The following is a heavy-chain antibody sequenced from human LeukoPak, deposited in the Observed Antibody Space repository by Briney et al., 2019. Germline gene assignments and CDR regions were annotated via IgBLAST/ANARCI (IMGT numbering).Heavy chain of an antibody. Sequence: GGSLRLSCAASGFTFSSYSMNWVRQAAGKGLEWVSSISSSSSYIYYADSVKGRFTISRDNAKNSLYLQMNSLRAEDTAVYYCAREHYAAAALDYWGQGTLVTVSS. CDR2: ISSSSSYI. CDR3: AREHYAAAALDY. D-gene: IGHD6-13*01. J-gene: IGHJ4*02. CDR1: GFTFSSYS. V-gene: IGHV3-21*01.